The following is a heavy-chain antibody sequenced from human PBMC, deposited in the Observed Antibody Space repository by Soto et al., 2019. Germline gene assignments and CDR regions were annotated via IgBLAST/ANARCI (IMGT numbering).Heavy chain of an antibody. J-gene: IGHJ6*02. CDR2: ISSDGTTK. D-gene: IGHD1-1*01. V-gene: IGHV3-30*03. CDR1: GIDLENYG. CDR3: ARVTPGNNLYYFSGLDF. Sequence: QVHLVESGGGVVHPGRSLRLSCVASGIDLENYGIHWVRQAPGEGLEWVAVISSDGTTKSYIDSVRGRFTISRDNSKNTVYLQMNTLRPEDTGLYYCARVTPGNNLYYFSGLDFWGQGTSVTVSS.